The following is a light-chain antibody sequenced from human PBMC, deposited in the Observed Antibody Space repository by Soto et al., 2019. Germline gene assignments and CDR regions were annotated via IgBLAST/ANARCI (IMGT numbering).Light chain of an antibody. Sequence: EVVMTQSPATVSVSPGEGVTLSCRASQTISNDLAWYQQKPGQAPRLLIYDASNRATGIPARFSGSGSGTDFTLTISSLEPEDFAVYYCQQRSNWPPVLTFGGGTKVDIK. J-gene: IGKJ4*01. CDR3: QQRSNWPPVLT. CDR2: DAS. CDR1: QTISND. V-gene: IGKV3-11*01.